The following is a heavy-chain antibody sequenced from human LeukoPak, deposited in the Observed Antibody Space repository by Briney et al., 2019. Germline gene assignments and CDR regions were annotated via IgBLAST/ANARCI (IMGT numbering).Heavy chain of an antibody. D-gene: IGHD6-19*01. Sequence: GGSPRLSCAASGFTFSSYEMTWVRQAPGKGLEWVSYISSSGSTIYYADSVKGRFTISRDNAKNSLYLQMNSLRAEDTAVYYCARRSGIAVAGAFDYWGQGTLVTVSS. CDR2: ISSSGSTI. CDR1: GFTFSSYE. V-gene: IGHV3-48*03. CDR3: ARRSGIAVAGAFDY. J-gene: IGHJ4*02.